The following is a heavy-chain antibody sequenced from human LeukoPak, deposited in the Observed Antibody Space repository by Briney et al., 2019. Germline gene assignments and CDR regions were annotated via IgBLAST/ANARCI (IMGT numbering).Heavy chain of an antibody. D-gene: IGHD4/OR15-4a*01. Sequence: GGSLRLSCAASGFTFRSYAMSWVRQAPGKGPEWVSGISGSGGSTYYADFVKGRFTISRDNSKNTLYLQMNSLRAEDTAVYYCAKSGLSRFDYWGQGTLVTVSS. CDR3: AKSGLSRFDY. CDR2: ISGSGGST. J-gene: IGHJ4*02. V-gene: IGHV3-23*01. CDR1: GFTFRSYA.